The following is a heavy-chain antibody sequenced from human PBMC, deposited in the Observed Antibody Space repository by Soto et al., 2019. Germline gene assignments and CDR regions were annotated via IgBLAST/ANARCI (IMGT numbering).Heavy chain of an antibody. V-gene: IGHV3-23*01. J-gene: IGHJ4*02. CDR2: ISGSGART. CDR1: GFTFSSYA. D-gene: IGHD3-22*01. CDR3: AKDSGLYYDTSGDYGFFDY. Sequence: QPGGSLRLSFAASGFTFSSYAMSWVRQAPGKGLEWVSTISGSGARTFYADSVKGRFTISSDNSKNTLYLQMSSLRAEDTAIFYCAKDSGLYYDTSGDYGFFDYWGQGT.